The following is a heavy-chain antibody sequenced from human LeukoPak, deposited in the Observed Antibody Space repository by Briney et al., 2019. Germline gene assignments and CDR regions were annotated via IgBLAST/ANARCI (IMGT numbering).Heavy chain of an antibody. CDR1: GFSFSSYW. V-gene: IGHV3-74*01. Sequence: GGSLRLSCAASGFSFSSYWMHWVRQAPGTGLVWVSRIKSDGSTTNYADFVKGRFTISRDNAKNTLYLQMNSLRAEDTAVYYCTKGTIWLPFDYWGQGTLVTVSS. CDR2: IKSDGSTT. J-gene: IGHJ4*02. CDR3: TKGTIWLPFDY. D-gene: IGHD5-18*01.